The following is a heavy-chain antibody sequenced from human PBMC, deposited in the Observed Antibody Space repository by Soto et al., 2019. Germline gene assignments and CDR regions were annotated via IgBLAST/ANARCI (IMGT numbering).Heavy chain of an antibody. D-gene: IGHD5-12*01. J-gene: IGHJ6*02. V-gene: IGHV1-69*08. Sequence: QVQLVQSGAEVKKPGSSVKVSCKASGGTFSSYTISWVRQAPGQGLEWMGRIIPILGIANYAQKFQGRVTITADKSTSTAYMELSSLRSEDTAVYYCAREGDGYNYGYYYCGMDVWGQGTTVTVSS. CDR1: GGTFSSYT. CDR3: AREGDGYNYGYYYCGMDV. CDR2: IIPILGIA.